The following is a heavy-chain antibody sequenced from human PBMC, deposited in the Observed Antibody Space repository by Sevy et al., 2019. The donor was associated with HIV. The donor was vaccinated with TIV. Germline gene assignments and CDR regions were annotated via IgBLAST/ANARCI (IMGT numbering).Heavy chain of an antibody. CDR2: ISYDGGVK. V-gene: IGHV3-30*04. D-gene: IGHD3-22*01. Sequence: GGSLRLSCAASGFTFSIYAMRWVRQAPDKGLEWVAVISYDGGVKYFADSVKDRVTISRDNSKNTLYLQMNSLRPEDTAVYYCARDLPSAVINPFYYYGLDVWGQGTTVTVSS. J-gene: IGHJ6*02. CDR3: ARDLPSAVINPFYYYGLDV. CDR1: GFTFSIYA.